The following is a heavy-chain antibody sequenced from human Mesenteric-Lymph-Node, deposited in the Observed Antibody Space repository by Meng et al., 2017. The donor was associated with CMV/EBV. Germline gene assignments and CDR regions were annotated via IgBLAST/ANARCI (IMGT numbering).Heavy chain of an antibody. CDR1: GYTFTAYY. Sequence: ASVKVSCKASGYTFTAYYMHWVRQAPGQGLEWMGWINPNSGGTNYAQKFQGRVTMTRDTSTSTVYMELSSLRSEDTAVYYCARGTQLEYGMDVWGQGTTVTVSS. CDR2: INPNSGGT. J-gene: IGHJ6*02. CDR3: ARGTQLEYGMDV. V-gene: IGHV1-2*02. D-gene: IGHD6-6*01.